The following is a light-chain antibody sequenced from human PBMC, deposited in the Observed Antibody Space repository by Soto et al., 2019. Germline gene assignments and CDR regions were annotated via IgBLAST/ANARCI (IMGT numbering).Light chain of an antibody. V-gene: IGKV3-15*01. Sequence: EIVMTQSPAPLSVSPGERATLSCRASQSVSDNLAWYQQKPGQAPRLLIYRASTRATGLPPRFSGSGSGTEFTLTIISLQSEDFALYYCQQYNNWPSFTFGPGTKVHIK. CDR1: QSVSDN. CDR3: QQYNNWPSFT. CDR2: RAS. J-gene: IGKJ3*01.